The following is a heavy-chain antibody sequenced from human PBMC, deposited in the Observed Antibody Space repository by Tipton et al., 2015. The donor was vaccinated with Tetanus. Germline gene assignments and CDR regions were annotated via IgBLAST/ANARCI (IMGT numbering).Heavy chain of an antibody. Sequence: SLRLSCAASGFTFSSYGMRWVRQAPGKGLEWVAVISYDGSNKYYADSVKGRFTISRDNSKNTLYLQMNSLRAEDTAVYYCAKDWGGRQWLVPDYWGQGTLVTVSS. V-gene: IGHV3-30*18. CDR1: GFTFSSYG. D-gene: IGHD6-19*01. CDR2: ISYDGSNK. J-gene: IGHJ4*02. CDR3: AKDWGGRQWLVPDY.